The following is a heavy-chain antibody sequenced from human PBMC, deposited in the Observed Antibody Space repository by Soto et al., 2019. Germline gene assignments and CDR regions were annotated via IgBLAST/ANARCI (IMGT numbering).Heavy chain of an antibody. CDR3: AKYGDYAMNYNFDY. CDR1: GYSFTTYW. Sequence: PGESLKISCQASGYSFTTYWISWVRQMPGKGLECMGSIYPTDSYTDYGPSFEGQVTISADKSINTAYLEWSSLKASDTAMYYCAKYGDYAMNYNFDYWGQGTLVTVSS. V-gene: IGHV5-10-1*04. CDR2: IYPTDSYT. D-gene: IGHD4-17*01. J-gene: IGHJ4*02.